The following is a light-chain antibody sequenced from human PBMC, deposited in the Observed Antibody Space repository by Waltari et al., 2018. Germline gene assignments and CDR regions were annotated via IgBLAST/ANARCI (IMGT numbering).Light chain of an antibody. CDR1: QSIGRY. Sequence: SCRASQSIGRYLAWYQQKPDQAPRLLIYGASSRATGIPDRFSGSGSGTDFSLTISRLEPEDFAVYYCQNHERLPATFGLGTKVEIK. CDR3: QNHERLPAT. J-gene: IGKJ1*01. V-gene: IGKV3-20*01. CDR2: GAS.